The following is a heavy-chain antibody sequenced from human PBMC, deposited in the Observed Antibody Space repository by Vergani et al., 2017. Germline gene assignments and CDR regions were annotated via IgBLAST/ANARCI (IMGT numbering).Heavy chain of an antibody. V-gene: IGHV1-46*03. CDR1: GYTFTNYY. CDR3: ARPHGDILPPDPRRLDY. J-gene: IGHJ4*02. CDR2: INPSGGSK. D-gene: IGHD3-10*01. Sequence: QALLVQSGAEVKKPGASVRVSCKISGYTFTNYYIHWVRQPPGQGLEWMGIINPSGGSKTYAQQFQGRLTMTRDTSTSTVYMDLGNLRSEDTAVCYFARPHGDILPPDPRRLDYWGEGTLVTVSP.